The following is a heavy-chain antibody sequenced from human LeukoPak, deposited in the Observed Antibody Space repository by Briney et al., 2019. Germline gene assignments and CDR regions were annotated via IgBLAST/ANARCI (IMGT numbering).Heavy chain of an antibody. J-gene: IGHJ4*02. D-gene: IGHD1-14*01. Sequence: GESLKISCKGFGYSFTSHWIGWVRQMPGKGLEWMGIIYPGDSDTRYSPSFQGQVTISADSSISTAFLQWTSLKASDSAIYYCARHPTMNRADYWGQGTQVIVPS. CDR2: IYPGDSDT. CDR3: ARHPTMNRADY. CDR1: GYSFTSHW. V-gene: IGHV5-51*01.